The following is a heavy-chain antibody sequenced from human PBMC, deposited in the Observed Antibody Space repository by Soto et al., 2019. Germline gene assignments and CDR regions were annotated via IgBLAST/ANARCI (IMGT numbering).Heavy chain of an antibody. Sequence: QVQLVESGGGVVQPGRSLRLSCAASGFTFSSYAMHWVRQAPGKGLQWVAVMSNDGSKKDCADSVKGRFTISRDNSKNTLYLQMNSLRAEDTAVYYCARVLDPGSSWYGSFHIWGQGTMVTVSS. V-gene: IGHV3-30-3*01. J-gene: IGHJ3*02. CDR1: GFTFSSYA. CDR2: MSNDGSKK. D-gene: IGHD6-13*01. CDR3: ARVLDPGSSWYGSFHI.